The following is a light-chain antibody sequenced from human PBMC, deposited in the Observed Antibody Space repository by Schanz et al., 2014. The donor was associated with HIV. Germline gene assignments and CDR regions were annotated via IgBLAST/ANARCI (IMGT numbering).Light chain of an antibody. V-gene: IGLV2-14*02. CDR3: CSYTSSASTRV. Sequence: QSALTQPASVSGSPGQSITISCTGTSSDVGSYNLVSWYQQHPGKAPKLMIYEGSKRPSGVSNRFSGSKSGNTASLTISGLQAEDEADYYCCSYTSSASTRVFGGGTKLTVL. CDR1: SSDVGSYNL. CDR2: EGS. J-gene: IGLJ2*01.